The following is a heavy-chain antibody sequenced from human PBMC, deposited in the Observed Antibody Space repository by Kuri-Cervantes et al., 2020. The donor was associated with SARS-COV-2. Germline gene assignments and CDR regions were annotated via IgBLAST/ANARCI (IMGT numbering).Heavy chain of an antibody. CDR2: IWYDGSNK. CDR1: GFTSSNYG. D-gene: IGHD3-16*01. J-gene: IGHJ5*02. Sequence: GGSLRLSCAASGFTSSNYGVHWVRQAPGKGLEWVAVIWYDGSNKYYADSVKGRFTISRDTSKNTVHLQMNSLRVEDTAVYYCARVRGDYVPWGQGALVTVSS. V-gene: IGHV3-33*08. CDR3: ARVRGDYVP.